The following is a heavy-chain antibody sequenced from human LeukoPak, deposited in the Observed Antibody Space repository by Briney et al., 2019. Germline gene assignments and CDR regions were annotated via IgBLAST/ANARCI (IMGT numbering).Heavy chain of an antibody. Sequence: GGSLRLSCAASGFTFSSYWMSWVRQAPGKGLGWVANIKQDGSEKYYVDSVKGRFTISRDNAKNSLYLQMNSLRAEDTAVYYCARGGSSWYMDDAFDIWGQGTMVTVSS. J-gene: IGHJ3*02. CDR3: ARGGSSWYMDDAFDI. CDR2: IKQDGSEK. CDR1: GFTFSSYW. D-gene: IGHD6-13*01. V-gene: IGHV3-7*04.